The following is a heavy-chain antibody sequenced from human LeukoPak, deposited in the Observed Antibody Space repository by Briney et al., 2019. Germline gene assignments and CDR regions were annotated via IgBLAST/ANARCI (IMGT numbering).Heavy chain of an antibody. Sequence: SVKVSCKASGGTFSSYAISWVRQAPGQGLEWMGRIIPILGIANYAQKFQGRVTITADKSTSTAYMELSSLRSEDTAVYYCARGPMLRGLGLDYWGQGTLDTVSS. CDR3: ARGPMLRGLGLDY. CDR1: GGTFSSYA. D-gene: IGHD3-10*01. J-gene: IGHJ4*02. V-gene: IGHV1-69*04. CDR2: IIPILGIA.